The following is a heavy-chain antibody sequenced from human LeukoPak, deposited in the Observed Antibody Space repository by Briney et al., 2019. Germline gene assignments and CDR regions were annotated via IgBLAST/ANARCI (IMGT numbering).Heavy chain of an antibody. CDR1: GFTVSSNY. CDR2: IYSGGST. J-gene: IGHJ4*02. CDR3: VKDDPTAYFDY. D-gene: IGHD4-17*01. V-gene: IGHV3-53*05. Sequence: GGSLRLSCAASGFTVSSNYMSWVRQAPGKGLEWVSVIYSGGSTYYADSVKGRLTISRDNSKNTLYLQMNSLRAEDTAVYYCVKDDPTAYFDYWGQGTLVTVSS.